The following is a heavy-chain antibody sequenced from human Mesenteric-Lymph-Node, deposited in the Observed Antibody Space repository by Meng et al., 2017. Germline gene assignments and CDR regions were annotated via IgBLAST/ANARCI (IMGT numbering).Heavy chain of an antibody. CDR1: GFTFSSYA. CDR2: ISYDGSNK. CDR3: ARDYKGNSVCCCYYYYGMDV. J-gene: IGHJ6*02. V-gene: IGHV3-30*01. D-gene: IGHD4-23*01. Sequence: GGSLRLSCAASGFTFSSYAMHWVRQAPGKGLEWVAVISYDGSNKYYADSVKGRFTISRDNSKNTLYLQMNSLRAEDTAVYYCARDYKGNSVCCCYYYYGMDVWGQGTTVTVSS.